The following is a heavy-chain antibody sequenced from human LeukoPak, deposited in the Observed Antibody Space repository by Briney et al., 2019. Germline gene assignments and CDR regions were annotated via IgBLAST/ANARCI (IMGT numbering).Heavy chain of an antibody. CDR2: INWNGGST. Sequence: GGSLRLSCAASGFTFSSYAMSWVRQAPGKGLEWVSGINWNGGSTGYADSVKGRFTISRDNAKSSLYLQMNSLRAEDTALYHCARRLNSNPDYWGQGTLVTVSS. V-gene: IGHV3-20*01. J-gene: IGHJ4*02. CDR3: ARRLNSNPDY. CDR1: GFTFSSYA. D-gene: IGHD4-11*01.